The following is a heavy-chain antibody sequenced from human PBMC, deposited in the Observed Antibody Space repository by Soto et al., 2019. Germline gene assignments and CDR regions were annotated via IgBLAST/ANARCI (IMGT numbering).Heavy chain of an antibody. D-gene: IGHD3-10*01. CDR2: VHHSWGS. J-gene: IGHJ6*02. CDR3: ARKGFGPLHGLVDV. Sequence: QVQLQESGPGLVKPSETLSLSCTVCGGSISSYYWSWFRQSPGKRMEWIGYVHHSWGSSYNPSLQSRVAISLDTSKSQFSLKVTSVPATDTAVYYCARKGFGPLHGLVDVWGQGTTVTVSS. CDR1: GGSISSYY. V-gene: IGHV4-59*08.